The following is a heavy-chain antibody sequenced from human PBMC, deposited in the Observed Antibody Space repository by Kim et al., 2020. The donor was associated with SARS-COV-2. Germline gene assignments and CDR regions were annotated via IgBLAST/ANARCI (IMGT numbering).Heavy chain of an antibody. Sequence: ASVKVSCKASGYTFTSYAMHWVRQAPGQRLEWMGWINAGNGNTKYSQKFQGRVTITRDTSASTAYMELSSLRSEDTAVYYCARDIVVVPAATPVPWFDPWGQGTLVTVSS. D-gene: IGHD2-2*01. V-gene: IGHV1-3*01. CDR2: INAGNGNT. CDR1: GYTFTSYA. CDR3: ARDIVVVPAATPVPWFDP. J-gene: IGHJ5*02.